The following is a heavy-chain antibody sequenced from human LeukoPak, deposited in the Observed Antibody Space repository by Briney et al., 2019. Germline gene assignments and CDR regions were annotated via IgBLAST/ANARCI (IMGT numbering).Heavy chain of an antibody. V-gene: IGHV3-66*04. CDR2: LYSGGSA. CDR1: GISVRGNY. D-gene: IGHD2-8*01. Sequence: GGSLRLSCAVSGISVRGNYLTWVRQAPGKGLVWVSVLYSGGSADYADSVKGRFTISRDNSKNTMYLQMNSLRAEDTAVYLCARLFGERDCTNGVCYHFDHWGQGTLVTVSS. J-gene: IGHJ4*02. CDR3: ARLFGERDCTNGVCYHFDH.